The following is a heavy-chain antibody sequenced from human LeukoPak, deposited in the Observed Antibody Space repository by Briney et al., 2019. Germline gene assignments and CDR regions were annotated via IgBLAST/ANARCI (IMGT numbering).Heavy chain of an antibody. D-gene: IGHD5-18*01. V-gene: IGHV3-33*06. CDR2: IWYDGSNK. CDR1: GFTFSSYG. CDR3: AKGSPADTH. J-gene: IGHJ1*01. Sequence: PGGTLRLSCASSGFTFSSYGMLWVPQAPGKGLVWVVVIWYDGSNKYYTDSVKGRFTISRDNSKHTLYLQMHSLSAEDTAVYYCAKGSPADTHWGQGTLVTVSS.